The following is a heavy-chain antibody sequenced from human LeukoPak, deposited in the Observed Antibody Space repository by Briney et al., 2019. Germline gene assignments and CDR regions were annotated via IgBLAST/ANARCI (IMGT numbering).Heavy chain of an antibody. CDR3: ARAIAAAVHFDY. Sequence: GGSLRLSCAASGFTFRSHDMSWVRQAPGKGLEWVSGVSGSGGSTFYADSVKGRFTISRDNAKNSLYLQMNSLRAEDTAFYYCARAIAAAVHFDYWGQGTLVTVSS. D-gene: IGHD6-13*01. CDR1: GFTFRSHD. J-gene: IGHJ4*02. V-gene: IGHV3-23*01. CDR2: VSGSGGST.